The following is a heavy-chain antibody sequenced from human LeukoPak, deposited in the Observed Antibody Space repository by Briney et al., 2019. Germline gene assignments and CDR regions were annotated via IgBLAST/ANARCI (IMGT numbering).Heavy chain of an antibody. J-gene: IGHJ6*03. CDR2: ISGSGGST. D-gene: IGHD3-10*01. Sequence: GGSLRLSCAASGFTFSSQGMSWVRQAPGKGLEGVSAISGSGGSTYYADSVKGRFTISRDNSKNTVYLHMNGLRAEDMAVYYCAKEISGSRYYYMDVWGKGTTVTISS. CDR1: GFTFSSQG. CDR3: AKEISGSRYYYMDV. V-gene: IGHV3-23*01.